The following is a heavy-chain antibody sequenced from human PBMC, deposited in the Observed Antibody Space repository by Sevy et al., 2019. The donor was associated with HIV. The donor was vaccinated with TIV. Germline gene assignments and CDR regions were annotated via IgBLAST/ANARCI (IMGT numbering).Heavy chain of an antibody. D-gene: IGHD6-25*01. J-gene: IGHJ4*02. CDR2: INPNSGGT. Sequence: ASVKVSCKASGYTFTGYYMHWVRQAPGHGLEWMGWINPNSGGTNYAQKFQGRVTMTRDTSISTAYMELSRLRSDDTAVYYCARGRRDGYSSGPLIFDYWGQGTLVTVSS. CDR1: GYTFTGYY. V-gene: IGHV1-2*02. CDR3: ARGRRDGYSSGPLIFDY.